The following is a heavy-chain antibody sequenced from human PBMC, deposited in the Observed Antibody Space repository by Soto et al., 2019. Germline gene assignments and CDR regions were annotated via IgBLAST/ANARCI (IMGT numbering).Heavy chain of an antibody. CDR1: GGSMISGGYY. CDR2: IYYSGST. V-gene: IGHV4-31*03. Sequence: SETLSLTCTVSGGSMISGGYYFVCIRQHPGNGLEFIGYIYYSGSTYYNPSLKSRVTISVDTSKNQFSLKLSRLRSDDTAVYYCAREGGYAKYFDYWGQGTLVTVSS. D-gene: IGHD5-12*01. CDR3: AREGGYAKYFDY. J-gene: IGHJ4*02.